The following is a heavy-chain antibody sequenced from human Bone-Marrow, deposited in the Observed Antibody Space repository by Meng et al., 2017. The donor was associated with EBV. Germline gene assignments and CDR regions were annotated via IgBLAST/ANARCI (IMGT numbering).Heavy chain of an antibody. J-gene: IGHJ4*02. V-gene: IGHV3-30*18. CDR3: AKGVSIYEYFDY. D-gene: IGHD5/OR15-5a*01. CDR2: ILYDGVNK. Sequence: QVQLVESGGGVVQPGRXXGLSCGASGFTFSSYAMHWVRQAPGKGLEWLGVILYDGVNKYYVDSLKGRFTISRDNSKNTLYLQMSSLRAEDTAVYYCAKGVSIYEYFDYWGQGTRVTVSS. CDR1: GFTFSSYA.